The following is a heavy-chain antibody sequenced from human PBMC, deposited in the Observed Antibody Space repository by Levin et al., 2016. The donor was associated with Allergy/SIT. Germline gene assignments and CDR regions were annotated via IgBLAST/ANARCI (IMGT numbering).Heavy chain of an antibody. D-gene: IGHD2-2*01. J-gene: IGHJ4*02. V-gene: IGHV3-74*01. CDR3: ARAGQYQLNTFDY. CDR2: VDSDGSST. Sequence: GGSLRLSCAASGFTFSSYWMHWVRQAPGKGLVWVSRVDSDGSSTSSADSVKGRFTISRDNTKNTLYLQMNSLRAEDTAVYYCARAGQYQLNTFDYWGQGTLVTVSS. CDR1: GFTFSSYW.